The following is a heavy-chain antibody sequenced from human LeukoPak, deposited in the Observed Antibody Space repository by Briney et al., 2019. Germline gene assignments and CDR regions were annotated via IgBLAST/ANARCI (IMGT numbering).Heavy chain of an antibody. V-gene: IGHV4-59*01. Sequence: SSETLSLTCTVSGGSISTYYWSWIRQPVGKGLEWIGYIYYNESTNYNPSVKSRVTISADTSKNQFSLKLRSVTAADTAVYYCARGRWLVNYWGQGTLVTVSS. CDR3: ARGRWLVNY. CDR1: GGSISTYY. J-gene: IGHJ4*02. CDR2: IYYNEST. D-gene: IGHD6-19*01.